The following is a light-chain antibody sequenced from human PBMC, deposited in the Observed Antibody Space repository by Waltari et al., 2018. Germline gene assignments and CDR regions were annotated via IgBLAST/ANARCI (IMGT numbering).Light chain of an antibody. J-gene: IGKJ1*01. V-gene: IGKV3-20*01. Sequence: CRASQRISRYLAWYQQKPGQAPRLLIYAASSRATGIPDRVSGSGSGTDFSLTISRLEPEDFAVYYCQNHERLPAMFGQGTKVEIK. CDR2: AAS. CDR1: QRISRY. CDR3: QNHERLPAM.